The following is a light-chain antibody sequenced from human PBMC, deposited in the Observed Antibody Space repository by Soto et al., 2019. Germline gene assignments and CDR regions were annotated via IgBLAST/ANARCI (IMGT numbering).Light chain of an antibody. Sequence: DIQMTQSPSSLSASEGARVTITCQSSHDVSRNLNWFQQKPGEAPQLLIYDASNLERGVPSRFSGIGSGTDFTLTISSLQPEDVATYYGQQYNSILSFGGGTEVEIK. V-gene: IGKV1-33*01. CDR1: HDVSRN. CDR3: QQYNSILS. CDR2: DAS. J-gene: IGKJ4*01.